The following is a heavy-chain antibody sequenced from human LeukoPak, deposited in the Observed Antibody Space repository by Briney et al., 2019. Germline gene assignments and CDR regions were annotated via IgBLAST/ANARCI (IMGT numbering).Heavy chain of an antibody. CDR1: GFNFSSYS. CDR3: ARETYSSGWYYFDY. Sequence: GGSLGLSCAASGFNFSSYSMNWVRQAPGKGLEWVSSISSSSSYIYYADSVKGRFTISRDNAKNSLYLQMNSLRAEDTAVYYCARETYSSGWYYFDYWGQGTLVTVSS. D-gene: IGHD6-19*01. V-gene: IGHV3-21*01. J-gene: IGHJ4*02. CDR2: ISSSSSYI.